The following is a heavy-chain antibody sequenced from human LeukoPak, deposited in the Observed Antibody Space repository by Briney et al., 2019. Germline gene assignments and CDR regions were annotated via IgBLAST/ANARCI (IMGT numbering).Heavy chain of an antibody. V-gene: IGHV4-4*07. CDR3: ARDVGWRGMNYYMDV. D-gene: IGHD3-3*01. J-gene: IGHJ6*03. CDR1: GGSINNYY. Sequence: SETLSLTCTVSGGSINNYYWSWIRQPAGKGLEWIGRIDDSGNTHYKLSLKSRVTISVDASKNQFSLKLSSVTAADTAMYHCARDVGWRGMNYYMDVWGKGTTVTVSS. CDR2: IDDSGNT.